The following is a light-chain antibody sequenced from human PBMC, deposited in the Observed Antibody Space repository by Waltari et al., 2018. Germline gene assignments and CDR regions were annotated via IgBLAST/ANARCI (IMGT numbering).Light chain of an antibody. V-gene: IGKV2-30*02. Sequence: DVVMTQSPLTLPVTLGQPASISCKSSQSLVHSDGNTHLNWFQQRPGQSPRRLIYRVSNRDSGDPDRFGGSGSGTDFTLKISRVEAEDVGVYYCMQGTHWPYTFGQGTKLDIK. J-gene: IGKJ2*01. CDR2: RVS. CDR3: MQGTHWPYT. CDR1: QSLVHSDGNTH.